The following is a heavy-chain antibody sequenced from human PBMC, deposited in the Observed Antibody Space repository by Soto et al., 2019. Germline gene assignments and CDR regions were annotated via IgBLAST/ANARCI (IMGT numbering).Heavy chain of an antibody. J-gene: IGHJ6*02. D-gene: IGHD1-26*01. CDR3: ARAYLGRLPRRADYYYAMDV. CDR2: LGAADDP. V-gene: IGHV3-13*05. Sequence: EVQLVESGGGSVQPGESLRLSCVASGFSFRDYDMHWVRQPTGKGLEWVSGLGAADDPYYVASVKGRFSVSRDNAQNSLYLQMNNLRVDDTAVYFCARAYLGRLPRRADYYYAMDVWGRGTTVTVSS. CDR1: GFSFRDYD.